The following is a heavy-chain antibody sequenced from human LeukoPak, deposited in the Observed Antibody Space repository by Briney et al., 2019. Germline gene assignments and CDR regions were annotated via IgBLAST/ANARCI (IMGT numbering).Heavy chain of an antibody. CDR3: AKDLYDSSGNHPDC. D-gene: IGHD3-22*01. CDR1: RFTFSCYC. J-gene: IGHJ5*01. V-gene: IGHV3-30*02. Sequence: PGTSLRLSCAASRFTFSCYCMYFVRHAPDKVLEMVAIIGYDPNTKYSADFVKGRFTISRDNSKNTLYLQMNSLRAEDTAVYYCAKDLYDSSGNHPDCWGQGTLVTTSS. CDR2: IGYDPNTK.